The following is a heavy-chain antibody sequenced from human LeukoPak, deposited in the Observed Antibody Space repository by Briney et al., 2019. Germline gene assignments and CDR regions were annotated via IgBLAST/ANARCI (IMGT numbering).Heavy chain of an antibody. CDR2: ISAYNGNT. Sequence: ASVKVSCKASGYTFTSYGISWVRQAPGQGLEWMGWISAYNGNTNYAQKLPGRVTMTTDASTSTAYMELRSLRSDDTAVYYCARDIIAAAAPEGYFDYWGQGTLVTVSS. D-gene: IGHD6-13*01. J-gene: IGHJ4*02. V-gene: IGHV1-18*01. CDR3: ARDIIAAAAPEGYFDY. CDR1: GYTFTSYG.